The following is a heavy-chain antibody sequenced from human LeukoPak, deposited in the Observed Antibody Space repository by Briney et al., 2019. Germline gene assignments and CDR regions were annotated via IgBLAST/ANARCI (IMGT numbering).Heavy chain of an antibody. Sequence: GGSLRLSCEASGFTLSTYAMSWVRQAPGKGLEWVSTISNSNGNTYYADSVKGRFTISRDNSKSTLYLQMISLTVEDTAKYYCAKATGNLGNWGQGTLVTVSS. J-gene: IGHJ4*02. CDR3: AKATGNLGN. CDR2: ISNSNGNT. D-gene: IGHD1-1*01. V-gene: IGHV3-23*01. CDR1: GFTLSTYA.